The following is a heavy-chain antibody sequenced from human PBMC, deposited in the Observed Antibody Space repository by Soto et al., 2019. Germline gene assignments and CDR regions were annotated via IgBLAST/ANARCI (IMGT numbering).Heavy chain of an antibody. CDR3: AKTDHDYDFWSGYYGDAFDI. CDR1: GFTFSSYA. CDR2: ISGSGGST. J-gene: IGHJ3*02. V-gene: IGHV3-23*01. Sequence: GGSLRLSCAASGFTFSSYAMSWVRQAPGKGLEWVSAISGSGGSTYYADSVKGRFTISRDNSKNTLYLQMNSLRAEDTAVYYFAKTDHDYDFWSGYYGDAFDIWGQGTMVTVSS. D-gene: IGHD3-3*01.